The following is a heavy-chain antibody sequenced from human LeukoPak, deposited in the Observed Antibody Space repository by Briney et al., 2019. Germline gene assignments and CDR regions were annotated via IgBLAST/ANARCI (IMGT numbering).Heavy chain of an antibody. J-gene: IGHJ4*02. CDR2: DSYRGRT. D-gene: IGHD1-1*01. Sequence: SETLSLTCTVSGGSISNYYWTWIRQPPGKALEYIGHDSYRGRTNYNPSLKGRVTISVDTSKTQFSLKMTSVTAADTAVYYCARVSVGTGTTLRPRFDYWGQGTLVSVSS. CDR1: GGSISNYY. CDR3: ARVSVGTGTTLRPRFDY. V-gene: IGHV4-59*12.